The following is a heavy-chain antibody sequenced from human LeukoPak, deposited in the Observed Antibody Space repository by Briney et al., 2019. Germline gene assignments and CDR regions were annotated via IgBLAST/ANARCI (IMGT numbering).Heavy chain of an antibody. CDR2: IGPHSTFT. V-gene: IGHV1-2*02. CDR3: VREGEGPLSKDFDY. CDR1: GFTFTDHY. D-gene: IGHD2/OR15-2a*01. Sequence: EASMKVSCKSSGFTFTDHYIHWVRQGPGQGLEWMGYIGPHSTFTSSPQAFQGRVTMTRDASMSTAYMELTRLTSDDTAVYYCVREGEGPLSKDFDYWGQGTLVTVSS. J-gene: IGHJ4*02.